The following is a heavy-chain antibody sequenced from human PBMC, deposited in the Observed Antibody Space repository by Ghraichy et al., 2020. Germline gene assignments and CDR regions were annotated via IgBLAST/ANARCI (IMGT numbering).Heavy chain of an antibody. J-gene: IGHJ4*02. CDR1: AHPFTPHA. D-gene: IGHD4-17*01. CDR3: AKNAGPITTTVTVH. Sequence: GGSLRLSGTASAHPFTPHAFSKLGYGLLQELKWVSGIGSSGITTYYADSVKGRFTISRDNSKNTLYLQMNTLRAEDTATYYCAKNAGPITTTVTVHWGLGTLVTVSS. CDR2: IGSSGITT. V-gene: IGHV3-23*05.